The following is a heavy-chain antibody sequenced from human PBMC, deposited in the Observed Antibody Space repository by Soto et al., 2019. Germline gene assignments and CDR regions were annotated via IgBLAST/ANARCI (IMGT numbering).Heavy chain of an antibody. J-gene: IGHJ4*02. D-gene: IGHD6-13*01. CDR1: GFTFSIYA. V-gene: IGHV3-23*01. Sequence: EVQLLESGGGLVQPGGSLRLSCAAAGFTFSIYAVSWVRQAPGKGLEWVSAISGSGGSTYYADSVKGRFTISRDNSKTTLYLQMNSLRADDTAVYYCAKATRGGAATLIRDYWGQGTLVTVSS. CDR2: ISGSGGST. CDR3: AKATRGGAATLIRDY.